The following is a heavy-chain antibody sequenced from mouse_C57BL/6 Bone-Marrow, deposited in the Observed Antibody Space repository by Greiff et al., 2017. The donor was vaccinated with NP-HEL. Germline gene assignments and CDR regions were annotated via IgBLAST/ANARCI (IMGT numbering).Heavy chain of an antibody. CDR2: IWGGGST. D-gene: IGHD2-12*01. J-gene: IGHJ4*01. Sequence: VMLVESGPGLVSPSQCLSITCSVSGFSLTSYGVVWVRQPSGKGLEWLGVIWGGGSTNYNSALLSRLSISKDNSKSQVFLKMNSLQTEDTAMYYCAKERRWDYAMDYWGEGTSVTVSA. V-gene: IGHV2-9*01. CDR3: AKERRWDYAMDY. CDR1: GFSLTSYG.